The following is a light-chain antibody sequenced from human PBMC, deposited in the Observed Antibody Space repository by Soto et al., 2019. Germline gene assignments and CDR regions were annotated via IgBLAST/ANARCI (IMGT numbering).Light chain of an antibody. Sequence: QSALTQPASVSGAPGQSITISCTGTISDVGGYNYVSWYQQHPGKAPKLMIYEVSNRPSGVSNSFSGSKSGNTASLTISGLQAEDEADYYCSSYTSSSTLVVFGGGTKLTVL. CDR1: ISDVGGYNY. CDR2: EVS. J-gene: IGLJ2*01. CDR3: SSYTSSSTLVV. V-gene: IGLV2-14*01.